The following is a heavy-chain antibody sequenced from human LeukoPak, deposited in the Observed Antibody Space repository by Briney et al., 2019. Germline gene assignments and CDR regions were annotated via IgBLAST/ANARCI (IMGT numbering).Heavy chain of an antibody. CDR2: ISSSSSYI. CDR1: GFGFTFRNYA. CDR3: ARDTGSWLSKYYFDY. Sequence: GGSLRLSCAASGFGFTFRNYAMSWVRQAPGKGLEWVSSISSSSSYIYYADSVKGRFTISRDNAKNSLYLQMNSLRAEDTAVYYCARDTGSWLSKYYFDYWGQGTLVTVSS. D-gene: IGHD6-13*01. V-gene: IGHV3-21*01. J-gene: IGHJ4*02.